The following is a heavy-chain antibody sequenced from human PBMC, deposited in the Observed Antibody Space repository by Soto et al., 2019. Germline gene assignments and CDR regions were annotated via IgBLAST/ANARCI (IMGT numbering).Heavy chain of an antibody. CDR1: GFSLSTTAEG. CDR3: AHVSCSSAACYPNPYLDY. V-gene: IGHV2-5*02. D-gene: IGHD2-2*01. CDR2: IYWDDDE. Sequence: QITLKESGPTLVKPTQTLTLTCTFSGFSLSTTAEGVGWIRQPPGKALEWLALIYWDDDERYSPSLKSRLTITKDTSKNQVVLTMTNVDPVDTATYYCAHVSCSSAACYPNPYLDYWGQGILVTVSS. J-gene: IGHJ4*02.